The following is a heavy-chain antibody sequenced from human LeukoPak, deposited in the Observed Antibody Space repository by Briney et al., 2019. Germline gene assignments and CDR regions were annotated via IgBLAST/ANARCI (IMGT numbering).Heavy chain of an antibody. D-gene: IGHD6-13*01. CDR1: GYTFTSYY. CDR2: INPSGGST. V-gene: IGHV1-46*01. J-gene: IGHJ4*02. Sequence: ASVKVSCKASGYTFTSYYMHWVRQAPGQGLEWMGIINPSGGSTSYAQKFQGRVTMTRDTFTSTVYLELSSLRSEDTAVYYCARAGGADGIAADYWGQGTLVTVSS. CDR3: ARAGGADGIAADY.